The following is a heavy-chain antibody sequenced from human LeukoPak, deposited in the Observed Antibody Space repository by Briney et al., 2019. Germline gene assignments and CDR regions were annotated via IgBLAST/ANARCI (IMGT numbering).Heavy chain of an antibody. Sequence: SQTLSLTCTVSSGSISSGDSYWSWVRQPPGKGLEWIGNIYYSGSTYYNPSLKSRVTISVDTSKNQFSLKLSSVTAADTAVYYCARVAGYDWSGIDYWGQGTLVTVSS. CDR2: IYYSGST. D-gene: IGHD5-12*01. J-gene: IGHJ4*02. CDR3: ARVAGYDWSGIDY. CDR1: SGSISSGDSY. V-gene: IGHV4-30-4*01.